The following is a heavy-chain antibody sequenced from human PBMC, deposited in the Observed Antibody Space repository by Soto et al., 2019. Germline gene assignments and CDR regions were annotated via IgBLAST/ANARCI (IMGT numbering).Heavy chain of an antibody. V-gene: IGHV4-39*01. Sequence: PSETLSLTCTVSGGSISSSSYYWGWIRQPPGKGLEWIGSIYYSGSTYYNPSLKSRVTISVDTSKNQFSLKLSSVTAADTAVYYCARLGRYYDSSGPLDYWGQGTLVTV. CDR2: IYYSGST. J-gene: IGHJ4*02. D-gene: IGHD3-22*01. CDR1: GGSISSSSYY. CDR3: ARLGRYYDSSGPLDY.